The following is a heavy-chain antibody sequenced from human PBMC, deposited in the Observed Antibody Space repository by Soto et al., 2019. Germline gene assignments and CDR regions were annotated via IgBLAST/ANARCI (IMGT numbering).Heavy chain of an antibody. CDR1: GGSVSSGSYY. CDR3: ARGRISYGLRKLDY. CDR2: IYYSGST. V-gene: IGHV4-61*01. D-gene: IGHD5-18*01. J-gene: IGHJ4*02. Sequence: SETLSLTSTVSGGSVSSGSYYWSWIGQPPGKGLEWIGYIYYSGSTNYNPSLKSRVTISVDTSKNQFSLKLSSVTAADTAVYYCARGRISYGLRKLDYWGQGTLVTVSS.